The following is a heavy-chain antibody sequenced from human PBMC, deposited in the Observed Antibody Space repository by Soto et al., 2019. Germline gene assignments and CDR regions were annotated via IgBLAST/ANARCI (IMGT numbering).Heavy chain of an antibody. D-gene: IGHD3-3*01. CDR2: ISGSGGST. CDR1: GFTFSSYA. Sequence: EVQLLESGGGLVQPGGSLRLSCAASGFTFSSYAMSWVRQAPGKGLEWVSAISGSGGSTYYADSVKGRFTISRDNSKNTLYLQLNSLRAEDLAVYYCAKGGEVQAPVTIFGVVIIEGGFDYWGQGTLVTVSS. V-gene: IGHV3-23*01. J-gene: IGHJ4*02. CDR3: AKGGEVQAPVTIFGVVIIEGGFDY.